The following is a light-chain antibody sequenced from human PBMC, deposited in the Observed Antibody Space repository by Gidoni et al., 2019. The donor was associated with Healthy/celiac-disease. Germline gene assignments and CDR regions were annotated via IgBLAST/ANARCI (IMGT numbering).Light chain of an antibody. CDR1: SSDVGGYNY. CDR3: CSYAGSYPVV. J-gene: IGLJ2*01. Sequence: QSALTQPRTVSGSPGQSVTISCTGTSSDVGGYNYAPWYQQHPGNAPKLMIYEVSKRPSWVPARFSGSQSGNPASLTISGLPAEDEADYYCCSYAGSYPVVFGGVTTLTVL. V-gene: IGLV2-11*01. CDR2: EVS.